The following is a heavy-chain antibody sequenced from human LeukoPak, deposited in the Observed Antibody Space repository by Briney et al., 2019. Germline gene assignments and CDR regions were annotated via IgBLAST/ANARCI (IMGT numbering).Heavy chain of an antibody. CDR3: PRDVVVVPAAIHDGMDV. D-gene: IGHD2-2*01. V-gene: IGHV4-34*01. Sequence: SESLSLACAVYGRSFSDYFWGWVRQPPGRGREWVGGINHSGRTYYNPSLMSRVTISGKTSKNQFPLNLSSETAADAAVYYCPRDVVVVPAAIHDGMDV. J-gene: IGHJ6*02. CDR1: GRSFSDYF. CDR2: INHSGRT.